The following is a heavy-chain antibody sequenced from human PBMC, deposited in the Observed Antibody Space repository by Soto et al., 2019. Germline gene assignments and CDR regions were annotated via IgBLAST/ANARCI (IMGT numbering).Heavy chain of an antibody. J-gene: IGHJ4*02. CDR1: GGSHSGYY. D-gene: IGHD3-22*01. CDR3: AREFYYDSSGIDFDS. V-gene: IGHV4-59*01. Sequence: SETLSLTCTVSGGSHSGYYWSWIRQPPGKGLEWIGDFYSSGSPHHNPSLKNRVSISEDRSKNEFSLKLSSVTAADTAIYYCAREFYYDSSGIDFDSWGQGTLVTVSS. CDR2: FYSSGSP.